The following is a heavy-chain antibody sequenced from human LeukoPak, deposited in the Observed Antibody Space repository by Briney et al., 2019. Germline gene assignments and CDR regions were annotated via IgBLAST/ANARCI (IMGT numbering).Heavy chain of an antibody. V-gene: IGHV3-30*02. CDR2: IRYVGSNK. D-gene: IGHD7-27*01. J-gene: IGHJ3*02. Sequence: PGGSLRLSCAASGFTFSSYGMHWVRQAPGKGLEWVAFIRYVGSNKYYADSVKGRFTISRDNSKNTLYRQMNSLRAEDTAVYCCAKGAWGLSGAFDIWGQGTMVTVSS. CDR1: GFTFSSYG. CDR3: AKGAWGLSGAFDI.